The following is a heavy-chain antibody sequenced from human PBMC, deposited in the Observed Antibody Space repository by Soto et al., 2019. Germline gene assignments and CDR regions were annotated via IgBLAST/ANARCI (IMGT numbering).Heavy chain of an antibody. V-gene: IGHV4-59*01. J-gene: IGHJ4*02. Sequence: TLSLTCPVSGGSMSSYYWTWLRQSPGRGLEWIGYISYSGSTYYNPSLKSRVTISADTSKNQFSLRMNSMIAAGTAVYYCARADPDASVGYWGQGTLVTVSS. CDR1: GGSMSSYY. CDR2: ISYSGST. D-gene: IGHD2-15*01. CDR3: ARADPDASVGY.